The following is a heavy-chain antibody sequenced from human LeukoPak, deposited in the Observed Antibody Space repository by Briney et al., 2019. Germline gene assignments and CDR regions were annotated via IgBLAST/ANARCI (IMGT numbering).Heavy chain of an antibody. D-gene: IGHD1-14*01. CDR2: ISSSGSTI. Sequence: PGGSLRLSCAASGFTFSSYEMNWVRQAPGKGLEWVSYISSSGSTIYYADSVKGRFTISRDNSKNTLYLQMNSLRAEDTAVYYCARLTRYRQNYYYYYMDVWGKGTTVTISS. V-gene: IGHV3-48*03. CDR1: GFTFSSYE. CDR3: ARLTRYRQNYYYYYMDV. J-gene: IGHJ6*03.